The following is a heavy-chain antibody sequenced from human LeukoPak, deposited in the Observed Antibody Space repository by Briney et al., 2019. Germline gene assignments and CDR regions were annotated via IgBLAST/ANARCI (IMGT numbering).Heavy chain of an antibody. J-gene: IGHJ4*02. Sequence: GGSLRLSCVGSGFTFSSYWMSWVRQAPGKGPEWVANMKQDASEKYYFGALNGRFTIFRDNSKNTVYLQMNSLRAEDTAVYYCAAPGVPAATYYFDYWGQGTLDTVSS. V-gene: IGHV3-7*01. CDR3: AAPGVPAATYYFDY. D-gene: IGHD2-2*01. CDR2: MKQDASEK. CDR1: GFTFSSYW.